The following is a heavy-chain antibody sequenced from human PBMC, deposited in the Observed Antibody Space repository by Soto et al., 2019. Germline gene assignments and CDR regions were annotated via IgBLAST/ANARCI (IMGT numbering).Heavy chain of an antibody. CDR1: GGSISSSSYY. J-gene: IGHJ6*02. V-gene: IGHV4-39*01. Sequence: PSETLSLTCTVSGGSISSSSYYWGWIRQPPGKGLEWIGSIYYSGSTYYNPSLKSRVTISVDTSKNQFSLKLSSVTAADTAVYYCNGNYDILTGYYMSLYYYGMDVWGQGTTVTVSS. CDR3: NGNYDILTGYYMSLYYYGMDV. D-gene: IGHD3-9*01. CDR2: IYYSGST.